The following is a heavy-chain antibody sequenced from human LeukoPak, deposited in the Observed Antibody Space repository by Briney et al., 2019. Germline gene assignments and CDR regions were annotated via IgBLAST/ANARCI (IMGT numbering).Heavy chain of an antibody. CDR2: ISYDGSNK. CDR1: GFTFSSYA. D-gene: IGHD3-3*01. CDR3: TTQTLITIFGVVTR. Sequence: PGRSLRLSCAASGFTFSSYAMHWVRQAPGKGLEWVAVISYDGSNKYYADSVKGRFTISRDNSKNTLYLQMNSLKTEDTAVYYCTTQTLITIFGVVTRWGQGTLVTVSS. J-gene: IGHJ4*02. V-gene: IGHV3-30-3*01.